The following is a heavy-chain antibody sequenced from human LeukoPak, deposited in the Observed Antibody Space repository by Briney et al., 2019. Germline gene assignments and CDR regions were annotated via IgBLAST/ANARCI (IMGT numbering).Heavy chain of an antibody. J-gene: IGHJ4*02. D-gene: IGHD4-17*01. CDR2: ISARSGST. Sequence: GGSLRLSCAASGFTFSRSALNWVRQAPGKGLEWVSAISARSGSTYYADSVKGRFTVSRDNAKNSLYLQMNSLRDVDTAVYYCARDNYGDYCFDCWGQGTLVTVSS. CDR3: ARDNYGDYCFDC. V-gene: IGHV3-23*01. CDR1: GFTFSRSA.